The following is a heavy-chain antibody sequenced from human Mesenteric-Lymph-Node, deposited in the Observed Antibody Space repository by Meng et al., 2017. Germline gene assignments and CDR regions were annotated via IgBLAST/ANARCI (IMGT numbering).Heavy chain of an antibody. V-gene: IGHV4-4*02. Sequence: SGLGPVMGAGSPPLTCGVSGFSVSSNIGWYWVRQTPGTGLEGIGYIDDIGSTNNNQYLTSRMSIVLDKSKNHFYLKVHSVTAADTAVYYWARGKQDGLEILDYWGQGALVTVSS. J-gene: IGHJ4*02. CDR3: ARGKQDGLEILDY. CDR1: GFSVSSNIG. CDR2: IDDIGST. D-gene: IGHD3-3*01.